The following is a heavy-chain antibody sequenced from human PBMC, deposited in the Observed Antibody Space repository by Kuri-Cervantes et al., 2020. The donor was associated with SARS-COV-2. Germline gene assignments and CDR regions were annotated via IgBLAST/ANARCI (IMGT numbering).Heavy chain of an antibody. Sequence: GGSLRLSCAASGFTFSSYAMSWVRQAPGKGLEWVSDISGSGGSTYYADSVKGRFTISRDNSKNTLYLQRNSLRAEDTAVYYCAKDGDIVVVPATISGGFDSWGQGTLVTVSS. CDR1: GFTFSSYA. V-gene: IGHV3-23*01. D-gene: IGHD2-2*02. CDR2: ISGSGGST. CDR3: AKDGDIVVVPATISGGFDS. J-gene: IGHJ4*02.